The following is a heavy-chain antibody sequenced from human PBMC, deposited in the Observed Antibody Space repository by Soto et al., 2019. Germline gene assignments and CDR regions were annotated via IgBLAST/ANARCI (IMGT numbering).Heavy chain of an antibody. CDR3: ASRGTRAFIAAAGTKPFDY. CDR1: GGSFSGYY. V-gene: IGHV4-34*01. D-gene: IGHD6-13*01. J-gene: IGHJ4*02. CDR2: INHSGST. Sequence: SETLSLTCAVYGGSFSGYYWSWIRQPPGKGLEWIGEINHSGSTNYNPSLKSRVTISVDTSKNQFSLKLSSVTAADTAVYYCASRGTRAFIAAAGTKPFDYWGQGTLVTVSS.